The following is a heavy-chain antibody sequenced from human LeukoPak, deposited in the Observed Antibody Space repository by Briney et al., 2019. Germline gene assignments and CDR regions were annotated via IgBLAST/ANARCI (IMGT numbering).Heavy chain of an antibody. CDR1: GYTFSSYG. Sequence: ASVKVSCKASGYTFSSYGISWVRQVPGQGLEWMGWISAYNGNTKYAQNLQGRVTLTTDTSTSTAYMELRSLRSDDTAVYYCAREESRGPYYFDNWGQGTLVTVSS. V-gene: IGHV1-18*01. J-gene: IGHJ4*02. D-gene: IGHD2/OR15-2a*01. CDR3: AREESRGPYYFDN. CDR2: ISAYNGNT.